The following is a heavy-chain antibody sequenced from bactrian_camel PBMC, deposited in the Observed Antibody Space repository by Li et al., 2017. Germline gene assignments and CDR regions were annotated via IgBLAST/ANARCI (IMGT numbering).Heavy chain of an antibody. Sequence: QVQLVESGGGLVQPGGSLRLSCAASGFTDPSYCVGWFRQAPGEAREGVAGLTGSGITLYGDSVKGRFTISRDNAENTLYLQMNSVKTEDTAMCFCAADPRWWQLKANRYHVWGQGTQVTVS. CDR3: AADPRWWQLKANRYHV. CDR2: LTGSGIT. D-gene: IGHD7*01. V-gene: IGHV3S1*01. CDR1: GFTDPSYC. J-gene: IGHJ4*01.